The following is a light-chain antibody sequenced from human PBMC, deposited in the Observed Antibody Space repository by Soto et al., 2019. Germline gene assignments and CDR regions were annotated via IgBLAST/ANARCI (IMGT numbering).Light chain of an antibody. CDR1: QSVSSY. V-gene: IGKV3-11*01. J-gene: IGKJ2*01. CDR2: DAS. Sequence: EIVLTQSPATLSLSPGERATLSCRASQSVSSYLAWYQQKPGQAPRLLIYDASNRATSIPARFSGSGSGTDFALTISRLEPEDFAVYYCQQRSNWPTVYTFGQGTKLQIK. CDR3: QQRSNWPTVYT.